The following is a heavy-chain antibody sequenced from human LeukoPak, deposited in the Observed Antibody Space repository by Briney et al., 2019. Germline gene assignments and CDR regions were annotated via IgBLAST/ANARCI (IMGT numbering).Heavy chain of an antibody. D-gene: IGHD5-12*01. Sequence: GASVKVSCKASGYTFTGYYMHWVRQAPGQGLEWMGWINPNSGGTNYAQKFQGRVTMTRDTSISTAYMELSRLRSDDTAVYYCARVHYSGYDLQVDYWGQGTLVTVSS. CDR2: INPNSGGT. CDR3: ARVHYSGYDLQVDY. J-gene: IGHJ4*02. V-gene: IGHV1-2*02. CDR1: GYTFTGYY.